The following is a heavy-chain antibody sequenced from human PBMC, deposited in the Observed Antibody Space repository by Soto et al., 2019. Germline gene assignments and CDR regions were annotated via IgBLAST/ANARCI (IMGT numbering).Heavy chain of an antibody. D-gene: IGHD3-16*01. CDR3: TIPKAGGPGNFHY. CDR1: GFTFSNAW. Sequence: GGSLRLSCAASGFTFSNAWMNWVRQAPGKGLEWVGRIKSKTDGGSTDYAAPVKGRFTISRDDSKNTLYLQLNSLKTEDTAVYYCTIPKAGGPGNFHYWGQGTLVTVSS. CDR2: IKSKTDGGST. J-gene: IGHJ4*02. V-gene: IGHV3-15*07.